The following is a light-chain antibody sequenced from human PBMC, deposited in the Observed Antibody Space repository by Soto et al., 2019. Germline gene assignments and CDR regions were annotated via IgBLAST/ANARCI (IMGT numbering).Light chain of an antibody. V-gene: IGKV3-15*01. CDR1: QGIRSN. J-gene: IGKJ4*01. CDR3: QHYNNWLALT. CDR2: NAS. Sequence: EILMTQSPVTLSASPGETATLSCRASQGIRSNLAWYQQRPGQAPRLLIFNASTRATGIPARFSGSGSGTEFTLTISSLQSEDFAVYYCQHYNNWLALTFGGGTKVDIK.